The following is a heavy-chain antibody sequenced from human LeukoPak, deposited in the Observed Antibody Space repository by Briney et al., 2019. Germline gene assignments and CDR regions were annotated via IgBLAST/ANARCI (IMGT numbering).Heavy chain of an antibody. J-gene: IGHJ4*02. D-gene: IGHD5-18*01. CDR1: GGSISSSSYY. CDR2: INHSGST. CDR3: ARRGRWLVEYYFDY. Sequence: PSETLSLTCTVSGGSISSSSYYWSWIRQPPGKGLEWIGEINHSGSTNYNPSLKSRVTISVDTSKNQFSLKLSSVTAADTAVYYCARRGRWLVEYYFDYWGQGTLVTVSS. V-gene: IGHV4-39*07.